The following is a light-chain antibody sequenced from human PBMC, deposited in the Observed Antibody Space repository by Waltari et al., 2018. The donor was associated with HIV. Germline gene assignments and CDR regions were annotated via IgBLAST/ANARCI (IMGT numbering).Light chain of an antibody. J-gene: IGKJ2*01. V-gene: IGKV3-11*01. CDR3: QHRSDWGVYT. CDR1: QSLNSF. Sequence: EIVLTLSPATLSLSPGEKASLSCRASQSLNSFLAWYQQKPDQAPRLLIFDTSTRATGVPARFSGGGSGTNFTLTISRLEPEDAALYYCQHRSDWGVYTFGQGTKV. CDR2: DTS.